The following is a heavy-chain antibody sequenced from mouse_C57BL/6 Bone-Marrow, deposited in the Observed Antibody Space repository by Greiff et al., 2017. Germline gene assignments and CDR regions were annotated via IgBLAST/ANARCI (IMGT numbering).Heavy chain of an antibody. CDR1: GFSINSDCY. V-gene: IGHV3-3*01. Sequence: DVKLQESGPSLVRPSQTLSLTCTVTGFSINSDCYWIWIRQFPGNKLEYIGYTFYSGITYYNPSLESRTYITRDTSKNQFSLKLSSVTTEDTATYCCARGPPTDGSSFYWYFDVWGTGTTVTVSS. CDR3: ARGPPTDGSSFYWYFDV. J-gene: IGHJ1*03. CDR2: TFYSGIT. D-gene: IGHD1-1*01.